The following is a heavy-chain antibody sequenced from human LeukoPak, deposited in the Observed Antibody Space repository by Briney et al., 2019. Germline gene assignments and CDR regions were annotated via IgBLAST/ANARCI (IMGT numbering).Heavy chain of an antibody. Sequence: PGGSLRLSCAASGFTFSNYIMHWVRQAPGKGLDWVVVILEDGSHQYYADSVKGRFTISRDNSKDTLFLQMNSLRSDDTAIYFCARVQGGGYRTADYWGQGTLVTVSS. CDR1: GFTFSNYI. CDR3: ARVQGGGYRTADY. D-gene: IGHD3-10*01. V-gene: IGHV3-30*04. J-gene: IGHJ4*02. CDR2: ILEDGSHQ.